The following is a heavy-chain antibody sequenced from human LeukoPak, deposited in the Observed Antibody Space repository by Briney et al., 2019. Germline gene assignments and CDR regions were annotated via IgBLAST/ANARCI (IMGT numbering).Heavy chain of an antibody. Sequence: GGSLRLSCAASGFTFSSYAMNWVRQAPGKGLESVSGISVSGDSTYYADSVKGRFTISRDNSKNTLYLQMNSLRAEDTAVYYCAKAELLQLDYWGQGTLVTVSS. CDR1: GFTFSSYA. CDR3: AKAELLQLDY. D-gene: IGHD5-12*01. CDR2: ISVSGDST. V-gene: IGHV3-23*01. J-gene: IGHJ4*02.